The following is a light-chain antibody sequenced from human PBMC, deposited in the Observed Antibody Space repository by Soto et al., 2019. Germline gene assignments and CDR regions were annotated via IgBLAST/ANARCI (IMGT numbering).Light chain of an antibody. CDR1: QDIRNF. CDR2: AAS. V-gene: IGKV1-27*01. CDR3: QKYSSVPV. J-gene: IGKJ3*01. Sequence: DIQMTQSPPSLSASVGDRVTITCRASQDIRNFVAWYQQKPGKAPKLLIYAASTLQSGVPSRFSGSGSRTDFTLTINSLQPEDVATYSCQKYSSVPVFGPGTKVEIK.